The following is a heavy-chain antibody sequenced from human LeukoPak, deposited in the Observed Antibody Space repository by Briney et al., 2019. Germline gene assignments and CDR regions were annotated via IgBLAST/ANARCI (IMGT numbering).Heavy chain of an antibody. CDR2: ISGSGGST. CDR1: GFTFSSYA. J-gene: IGHJ4*02. V-gene: IGHV3-23*01. CDR3: AKDMVTYYDILTGYYELPRPDY. Sequence: GGSLRLSCAASGFTFSSYAMSWVRQAPGKGLEWVSAISGSGGSTYYADSVKGRFTISRDNFKNTLYLQMNSLRAEDTAVYYCAKDMVTYYDILTGYYELPRPDYWGQGTLVTVSS. D-gene: IGHD3-9*01.